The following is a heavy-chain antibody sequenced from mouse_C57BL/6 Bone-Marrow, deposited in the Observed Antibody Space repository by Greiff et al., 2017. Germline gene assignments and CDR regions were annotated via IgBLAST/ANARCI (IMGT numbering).Heavy chain of an antibody. CDR1: GFSLTSYG. J-gene: IGHJ4*01. V-gene: IGHV2-6-1*01. Sequence: VKLVESGPGLVAPSQSLSITCTVSGFSLTSYGVHWVRQPPGKGLEWLVVIWSDGSTTYNSALKSRLSISKDNSKSHVFLKMNSLQTDDTAMYYCARHNSNYVDYAMDYWGQGTSVTVSS. CDR2: IWSDGST. CDR3: ARHNSNYVDYAMDY. D-gene: IGHD2-5*01.